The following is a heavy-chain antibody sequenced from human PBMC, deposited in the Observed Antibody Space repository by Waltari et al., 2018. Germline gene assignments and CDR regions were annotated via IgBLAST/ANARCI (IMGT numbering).Heavy chain of an antibody. CDR1: GYTFTDYY. CDR2: ISPSVDTT. V-gene: IGHV1-46*01. J-gene: IGHJ4*02. Sequence: QVQLVQSGTEVKQPGASVRSSCKASGYTFTDYYIHWMRQTPGQGLGWMGVISPSVDTTSSAQKFRGRLAVTRDTSTTTVYMELSSLRPDDTAVYYCVREKRGGFFDYWGQGTLVTVSS. D-gene: IGHD3-16*01. CDR3: VREKRGGFFDY.